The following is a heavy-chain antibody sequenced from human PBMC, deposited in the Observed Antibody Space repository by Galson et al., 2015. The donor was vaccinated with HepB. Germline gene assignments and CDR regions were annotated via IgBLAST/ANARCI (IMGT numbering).Heavy chain of an antibody. Sequence: SVKVSCKASGYTFTGYYMHWVRQAPGQGLGWMGWINPNSGGTNYAQKFQGRVTMTRDTSISTAYMELSRLRSDDTAAYYCARADDTFSPYYYYMDVWGKGTTVTVSS. CDR2: INPNSGGT. J-gene: IGHJ6*03. V-gene: IGHV1-2*02. CDR1: GYTFTGYY. CDR3: ARADDTFSPYYYYMDV.